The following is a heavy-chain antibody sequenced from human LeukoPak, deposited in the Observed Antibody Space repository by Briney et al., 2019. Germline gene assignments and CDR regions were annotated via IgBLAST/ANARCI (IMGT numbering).Heavy chain of an antibody. CDR2: IYYSGST. D-gene: IGHD3-16*02. J-gene: IGHJ4*02. CDR1: GGSISSYY. Sequence: SETLSLTCTVSGGSISSYYWSWIRQPPGKGLEWIGYIYYSGSTNYNPSLKSRVTISVDTSKNQFSLKLSSVTAADTAVYYCARRTITFGGVIAGYYFDYWGQGTLVTASS. CDR3: ARRTITFGGVIAGYYFDY. V-gene: IGHV4-59*08.